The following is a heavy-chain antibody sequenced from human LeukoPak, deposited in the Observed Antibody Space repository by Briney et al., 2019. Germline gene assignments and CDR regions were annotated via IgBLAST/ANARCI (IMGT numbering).Heavy chain of an antibody. CDR2: IYSGDSDT. CDR3: VRREDNGSLDY. V-gene: IGHV5-51*01. Sequence: GESLKISCKGSGYSFTNYWIAWVRQMPGKGLEWMGIIYSGDSDTRYSPSFQGQVTISADKSISTAYLQWSSLKASDTAIYYCVRREDNGSLDYWGQGTLVTVSS. CDR1: GYSFTNYW. D-gene: IGHD1-14*01. J-gene: IGHJ4*02.